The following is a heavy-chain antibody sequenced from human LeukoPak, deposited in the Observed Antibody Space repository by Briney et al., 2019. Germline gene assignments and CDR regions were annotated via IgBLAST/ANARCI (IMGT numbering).Heavy chain of an antibody. CDR3: ARYTDHYYFDY. D-gene: IGHD1-1*01. V-gene: IGHV5-51*01. CDR2: IYPGDSDT. Sequence: GESLKISCKGSGYSFTSSWIGWVRQMPGKGLEWMGIIYPGDSDTRYRPSFQGQVTISADKSISTAYLQWSSLNTSDTAMYYCARYTDHYYFDYWGQGALVTVSS. CDR1: GYSFTSSW. J-gene: IGHJ4*02.